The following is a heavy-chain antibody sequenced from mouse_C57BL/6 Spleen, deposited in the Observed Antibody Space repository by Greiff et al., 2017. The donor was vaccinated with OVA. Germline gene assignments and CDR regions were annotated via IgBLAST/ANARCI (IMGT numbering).Heavy chain of an antibody. CDR3: ARKIYDGYYPY. D-gene: IGHD2-3*01. CDR1: GYTFTSYW. J-gene: IGHJ2*01. Sequence: QVQLQQPGAELVKPGASVKLSCKASGYTFTSYWMQWVKQRPGQGLEWIGEIDPSDSYTNYNQKFKGKATLTVDTSSSTAYLQLSSLTSEDSAVYYCARKIYDGYYPYWGQGTTLTVSS. V-gene: IGHV1-50*01. CDR2: IDPSDSYT.